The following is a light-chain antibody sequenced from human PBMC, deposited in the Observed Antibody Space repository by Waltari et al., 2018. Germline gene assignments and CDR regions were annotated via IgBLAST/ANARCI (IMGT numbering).Light chain of an antibody. V-gene: IGLV4-69*01. J-gene: IGLJ2*01. CDR2: VNSDGSH. Sequence: QVVLTQSPSASASLGASVKLTCTLSSGHSSYAIAWHQQQPEKGPRYLMKVNSDGSHNKGDGILERFSGSRLGAERVPAVSGLQSEDEADYYCQTLSTGPRVFGGETKLTVL. CDR3: QTLSTGPRV. CDR1: SGHSSYA.